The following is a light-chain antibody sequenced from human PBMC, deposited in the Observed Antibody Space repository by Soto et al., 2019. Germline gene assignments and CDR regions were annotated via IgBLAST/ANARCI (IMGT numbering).Light chain of an antibody. V-gene: IGLV1-44*01. CDR1: SSNIGSNT. CDR3: SSWDDNLDAVV. CDR2: TND. Sequence: QSVLTQPPSASGTPGQRVTISCSGRSSNIGSNTVNWYQQLPGTAPKLLIYTNDQRPSGVPDRFSGSRSGTSASLAISGLQFEDQADYHCSSWDDNLDAVVFGAGTKLTVL. J-gene: IGLJ1*01.